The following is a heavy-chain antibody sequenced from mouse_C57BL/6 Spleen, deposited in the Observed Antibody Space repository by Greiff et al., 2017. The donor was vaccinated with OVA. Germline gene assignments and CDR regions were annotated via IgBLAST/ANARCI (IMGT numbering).Heavy chain of an antibody. CDR1: GYTFTDYE. J-gene: IGHJ1*03. CDR2: IDPETGGT. Sequence: VQLQQSGAELVRPGASVTLSCKASGYTFTDYEMHWVKQTPVHGLEWIGAIDPETGGTAYNQKFKGKAILTADKSSSTAYMELRSLTSEDSAVYYCTRALYYGNYVRNWYVEVWGTGTTVTVSS. CDR3: TRALYYGNYVRNWYVEV. V-gene: IGHV1-15*01. D-gene: IGHD2-1*01.